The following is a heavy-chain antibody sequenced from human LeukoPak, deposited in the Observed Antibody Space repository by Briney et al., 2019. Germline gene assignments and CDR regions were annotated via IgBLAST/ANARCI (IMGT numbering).Heavy chain of an antibody. CDR2: IYPGNSDT. V-gene: IGHV5-51*01. J-gene: IGHJ3*02. CDR1: GYSFTSYW. Sequence: LGESLKISCKGSGYSFTSYWIGWVRQMPGKGLEWMGIIYPGNSDTRYSPSFQGQVTISADKSNSTAYLQWSSLKASDTAMYYCARDNPMTHEKAFDIWGQGTMVTVSS. CDR3: ARDNPMTHEKAFDI.